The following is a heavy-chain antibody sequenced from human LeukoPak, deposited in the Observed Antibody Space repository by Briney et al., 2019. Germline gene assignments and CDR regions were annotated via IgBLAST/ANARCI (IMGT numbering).Heavy chain of an antibody. V-gene: IGHV1-69*05. Sequence: SVKVSCKASGGTFSSYAISWVRQAPGQGLEWMGGIIPIFGTANYAQKFQGRVTITTNESTSTAYMELGSLRSEDTAVYYCARDRSSGWSYWGQGTLVTVSS. CDR3: ARDRSSGWSY. J-gene: IGHJ4*02. D-gene: IGHD6-19*01. CDR2: IIPIFGTA. CDR1: GGTFSSYA.